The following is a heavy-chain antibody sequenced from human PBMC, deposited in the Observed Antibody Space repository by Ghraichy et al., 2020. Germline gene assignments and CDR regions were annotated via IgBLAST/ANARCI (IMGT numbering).Heavy chain of an antibody. J-gene: IGHJ4*02. V-gene: IGHV3-23*01. D-gene: IGHD3-16*01. CDR3: MRGGWGVN. Sequence: GGSLRLSCTASGFPFSTSVMSWARQAPGKGLEWVSTIGSSGESTFYADSVKGRFTISRDNSKNTLFLQMSSLRAEDTAVYYCMRGGWGVNWGQGALVTV. CDR1: GFPFSTSV. CDR2: IGSSGEST.